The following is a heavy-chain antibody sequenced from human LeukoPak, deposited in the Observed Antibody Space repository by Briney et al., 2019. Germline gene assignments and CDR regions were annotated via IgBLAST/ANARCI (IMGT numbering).Heavy chain of an antibody. CDR2: IHSDGSTI. CDR1: GFNFSNYW. CDR3: ARGGGSAASGSQVRVDYMDV. V-gene: IGHV3-74*01. Sequence: GGSLRLSCAASGFNFSNYWMHWVRQVPGKGLVWVSLIHSDGSTIIYADSVKGRFTISRDNAKKTLYLQMDSLRVEDMAVYFCARGGGSAASGSQVRVDYMDVWGKGTTVTVSS. J-gene: IGHJ6*03. D-gene: IGHD3-10*01.